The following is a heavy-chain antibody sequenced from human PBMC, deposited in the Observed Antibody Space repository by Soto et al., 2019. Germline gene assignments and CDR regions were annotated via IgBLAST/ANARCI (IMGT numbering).Heavy chain of an antibody. J-gene: IGHJ4*02. D-gene: IGHD3-16*01. CDR3: ARDTGVSGELYY. Sequence: QVQLVQSGAEVKKPGASVKVSCKASGYTFTSYGISWVRQAPGQGLEWMGWISAYNGNTNYAQKLQGRVTMTTDTTTGPCCRELRSRRSDATAVYYCARDTGVSGELYYWGQGTLVTVSS. V-gene: IGHV1-18*01. CDR2: ISAYNGNT. CDR1: GYTFTSYG.